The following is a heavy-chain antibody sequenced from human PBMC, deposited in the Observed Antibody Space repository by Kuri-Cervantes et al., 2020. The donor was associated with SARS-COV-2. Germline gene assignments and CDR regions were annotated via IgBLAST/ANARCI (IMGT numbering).Heavy chain of an antibody. CDR2: IIPILGIA. J-gene: IGHJ6*02. CDR1: GGTFSRYA. V-gene: IGHV1-69*04. D-gene: IGHD3-10*01. CDR3: ARSANYGSGSYYMSYGMDV. Sequence: SVKVSCKASGGTFSRYAISWVRQAPGQGLEWMGRIIPILGIANYAQKFQGRVTITADKSTSTAYMELSSLRSEDTAVYYCARSANYGSGSYYMSYGMDVWGQGTTVTVSS.